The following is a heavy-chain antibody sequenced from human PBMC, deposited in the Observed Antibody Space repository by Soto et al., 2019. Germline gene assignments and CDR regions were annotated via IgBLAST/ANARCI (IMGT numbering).Heavy chain of an antibody. V-gene: IGHV4-30-2*01. D-gene: IGHD1-26*01. CDR2: IYQSGST. Sequence: SETLSLTCAVSGGSISSGGYSWSWIRQPPGKGLEWIGYIYQSGSTYYNPSLKSRVTISVDRSRNQFSLKLSSVTAADTAVYYCARDFSGSYYTVHYYGMDVWGQGTTVTVSS. CDR3: ARDFSGSYYTVHYYGMDV. J-gene: IGHJ6*02. CDR1: GGSISSGGYS.